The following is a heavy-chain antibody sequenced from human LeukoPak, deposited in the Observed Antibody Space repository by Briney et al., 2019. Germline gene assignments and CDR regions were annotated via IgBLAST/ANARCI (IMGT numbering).Heavy chain of an antibody. CDR3: ARGQVGAAYSF. CDR1: GYTFTGYY. CDR2: ISPNSGGT. J-gene: IGHJ4*02. Sequence: ASVKVSCKASGYTFTGYYMHWVRQAPGQGLEWMGWISPNSGGTNYAQKFQGRVTMTTDTSTSTAYMELRSLRSDDTAVYYCARGQVGAAYSFWGQGTLVTVSS. V-gene: IGHV1-2*02. D-gene: IGHD1-26*01.